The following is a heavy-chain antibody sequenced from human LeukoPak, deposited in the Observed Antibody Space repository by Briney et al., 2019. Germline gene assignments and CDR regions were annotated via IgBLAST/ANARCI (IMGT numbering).Heavy chain of an antibody. CDR1: GGSISSSNW. J-gene: IGHJ6*02. Sequence: SETLSLTCAVSGGSISSSNWWSWVRQPPGKGLEWIGEIYHSGSTNYNPSFKSRVTISVDKSKNQFSLKLSSVTAADTAVYYCARVRRYDWDTIRGMDVWGQGTTVTVSS. D-gene: IGHD5-12*01. CDR3: ARVRRYDWDTIRGMDV. V-gene: IGHV4-4*02. CDR2: IYHSGST.